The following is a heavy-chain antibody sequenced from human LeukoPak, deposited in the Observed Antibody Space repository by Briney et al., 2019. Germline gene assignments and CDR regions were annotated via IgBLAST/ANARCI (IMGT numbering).Heavy chain of an antibody. Sequence: ASVKVSCKASGYTFTTYAMHWVRQAPGQRLEWMGWINGGNGNTKYSQKFQGRVTITRDTSASTAYMELSSLRSEDTAVYYCARSEIAAAGYQVWGQGTLVTVSS. CDR1: GYTFTTYA. V-gene: IGHV1-3*01. CDR2: INGGNGNT. CDR3: ARSEIAAAGYQV. D-gene: IGHD6-13*01. J-gene: IGHJ4*02.